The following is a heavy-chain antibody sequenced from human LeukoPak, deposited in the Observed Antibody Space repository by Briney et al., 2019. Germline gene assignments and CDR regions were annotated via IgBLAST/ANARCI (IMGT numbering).Heavy chain of an antibody. Sequence: PGGSLRLSCAASGFTFSSYEMNWVRQAPGKGLEWVSYISSSGSTIYYADSVKGRFTISRDNSKNTLYLQMNSLRAEDTAVYYCAKDSLLYVWGTGNWGQGTLVTVSS. CDR2: ISSSGSTI. CDR3: AKDSLLYVWGTGN. J-gene: IGHJ4*02. V-gene: IGHV3-48*03. D-gene: IGHD3-16*01. CDR1: GFTFSSYE.